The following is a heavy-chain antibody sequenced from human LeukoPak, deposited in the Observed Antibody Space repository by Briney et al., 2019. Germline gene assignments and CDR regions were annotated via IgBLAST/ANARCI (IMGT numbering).Heavy chain of an antibody. CDR3: AREGIVGLGDAFDI. V-gene: IGHV1-18*01. CDR1: GYTFTIYG. D-gene: IGHD1-26*01. Sequence: ASVNVSCKASGYTFTIYGISWVRQAPGQGHEWMGWISAYNGNTNYAQKLEGRVIMTTETSTSTAYIEQRSMRSDVTAVYYCAREGIVGLGDAFDIWGQGTMVTVSS. J-gene: IGHJ3*02. CDR2: ISAYNGNT.